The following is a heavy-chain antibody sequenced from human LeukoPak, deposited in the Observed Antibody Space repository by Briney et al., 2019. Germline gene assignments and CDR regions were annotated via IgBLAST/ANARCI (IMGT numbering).Heavy chain of an antibody. CDR1: GFTFSHYG. Sequence: PGRSLRLSCGASGFTFSHYGMHWVRQAPGKGLEWVAVIWYDGSEKYYADSAKGRFTISRDNSKNTLYLQMNSLRAEDTAVYYCARGYCSSTSCYPDYWGQGTLVTVSS. V-gene: IGHV3-33*01. CDR2: IWYDGSEK. J-gene: IGHJ4*02. CDR3: ARGYCSSTSCYPDY. D-gene: IGHD2-2*01.